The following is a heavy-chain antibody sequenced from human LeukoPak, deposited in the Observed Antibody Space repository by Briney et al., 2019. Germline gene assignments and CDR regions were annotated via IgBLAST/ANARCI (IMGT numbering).Heavy chain of an antibody. V-gene: IGHV1-18*01. Sequence: ASVKVSCKASGYTFTSYGISWVRQAPGQGLEWMGWISAYNGNTNYAQKLQGRVTITTDTSTSTAYMELRSLRSDDTAVYYCARVRQWYTKYENWFDPWGQGTLVTVSS. D-gene: IGHD1-1*01. J-gene: IGHJ5*02. CDR1: GYTFTSYG. CDR3: ARVRQWYTKYENWFDP. CDR2: ISAYNGNT.